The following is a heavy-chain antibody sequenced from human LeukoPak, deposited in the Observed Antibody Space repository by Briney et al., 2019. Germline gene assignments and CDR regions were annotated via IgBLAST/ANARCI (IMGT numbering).Heavy chain of an antibody. CDR3: ARDLGYCSSTSCRRDYYMDV. Sequence: PSETLSLTCTVSGGSISSYYWSWIRQPAGKGLEWIGRIYTSGSTNYNPSLKSRVTMSVDTSKNQFSLKPSSVTAADTAVYYCARDLGYCSSTSCRRDYYMDVWGKGTTVTVSS. D-gene: IGHD2-2*01. V-gene: IGHV4-4*07. J-gene: IGHJ6*03. CDR2: IYTSGST. CDR1: GGSISSYY.